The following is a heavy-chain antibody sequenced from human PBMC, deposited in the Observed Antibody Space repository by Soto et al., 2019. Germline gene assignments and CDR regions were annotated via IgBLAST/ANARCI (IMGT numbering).Heavy chain of an antibody. CDR2: IIPIFGTA. Sequence: QVQLVQSGAEVKKPGSSVKVSCKASGGTFSSYAISWVRQAPGQGLEWMGGIIPIFGTANYAQKFQGRVTITADESTSTAYMELSSLRSEDTAVYYCASVVVVPAAGGEELPRYYFDYWGQGTLVTVSS. D-gene: IGHD2-2*01. J-gene: IGHJ4*02. V-gene: IGHV1-69*01. CDR3: ASVVVVPAAGGEELPRYYFDY. CDR1: GGTFSSYA.